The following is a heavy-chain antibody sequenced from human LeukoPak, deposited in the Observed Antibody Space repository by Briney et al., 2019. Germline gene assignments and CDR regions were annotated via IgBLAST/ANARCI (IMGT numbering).Heavy chain of an antibody. V-gene: IGHV4-30-2*01. Sequence: SETLSLTCAVSGGSISSGGYSWSWIRQPPGKGLEWIGYIYHSGSTNYNPSLKSRVTISVDTSKNQFSLKLSSVTAADTAVYYCARNYYDSSGRRYYYYYYMDVWGKGTTVTVSS. CDR1: GGSISSGGYS. CDR3: ARNYYDSSGRRYYYYYYMDV. D-gene: IGHD3-22*01. J-gene: IGHJ6*03. CDR2: IYHSGST.